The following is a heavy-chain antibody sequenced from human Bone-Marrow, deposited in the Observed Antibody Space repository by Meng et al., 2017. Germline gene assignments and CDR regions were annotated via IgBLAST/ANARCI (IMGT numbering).Heavy chain of an antibody. D-gene: IGHD6-13*01. J-gene: IGHJ6*02. Sequence: SETLSLTCAVYGGSFSGYYWSWIRQPPGKGLEWIGEINHSGSTNYNPSLKSRVTISVDTSKNQFSLKLSSVTAADTAVYYCARPLSGYSSSWYEKTHLNYYYYGMDVWGQGTTVTVSS. V-gene: IGHV4-34*01. CDR2: INHSGST. CDR1: GGSFSGYY. CDR3: ARPLSGYSSSWYEKTHLNYYYYGMDV.